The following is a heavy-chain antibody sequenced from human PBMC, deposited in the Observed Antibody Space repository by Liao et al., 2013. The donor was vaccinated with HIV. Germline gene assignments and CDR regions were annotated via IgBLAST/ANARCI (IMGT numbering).Heavy chain of an antibody. J-gene: IGHJ5*02. D-gene: IGHD2-2*01. CDR1: GGSISSGSYY. Sequence: QVQLQESGPGLVKPSQTLSLTCTVSGGSISSGSYYWSWIRQPAGKGLEWIGRIYTSGSTNYNPSLKSRVTISVDTSKNQFSLKLSSVTAADTAVYYCARVIALDCSSTSCSGNWFDPWGQGTLVTVSS. CDR3: ARVIALDCSSTSCSGNWFDP. CDR2: IYTSGST. V-gene: IGHV4-61*02.